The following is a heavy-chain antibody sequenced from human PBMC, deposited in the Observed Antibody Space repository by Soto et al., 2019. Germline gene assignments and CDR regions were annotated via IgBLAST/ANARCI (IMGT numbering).Heavy chain of an antibody. J-gene: IGHJ3*02. Sequence: EVQLLESGGGLVQPGGSLRLSCAASGFTFRNYAMYWVRQAPGKGLEWVSHIGGDGSSPLYTDSAKGRFTISRDNSKNALYLQMNSLRVEDTAVYYCAKDAIPYNGKNDGFDIWGQGTLVTVSS. CDR3: AKDAIPYNGKNDGFDI. V-gene: IGHV3-23*01. CDR1: GFTFRNYA. D-gene: IGHD1-20*01. CDR2: IGGDGSSP.